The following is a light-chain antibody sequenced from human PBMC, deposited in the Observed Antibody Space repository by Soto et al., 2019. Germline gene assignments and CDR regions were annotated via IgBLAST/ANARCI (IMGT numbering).Light chain of an antibody. CDR1: SGYSNYK. CDR2: VGTGGTVG. J-gene: IGLJ2*01. Sequence: QPVLTQPPSASVSLGASVTLTCTLSSGYSNYKVDWYQQRPGRRPRVVMRVGTGGTVGPKGDGIPERFSVSGSGLDRFLSIRNIQEEDEGDYHCRADLGSGCTVVGGFGGGTKLTVL. CDR3: RADLGSGCTVVGG. V-gene: IGLV9-49*03.